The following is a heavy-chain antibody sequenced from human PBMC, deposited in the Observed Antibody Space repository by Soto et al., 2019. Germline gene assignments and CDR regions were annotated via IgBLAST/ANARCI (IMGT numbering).Heavy chain of an antibody. CDR2: INHSGST. CDR3: AREKITGLFDY. D-gene: IGHD2-8*02. CDR1: GGSFSGYY. J-gene: IGHJ4*02. Sequence: QVQLQQWGAGLLKPSETLSLTCAVYGGSFSGYYWTWIRQPPGTGLEWIGEINHSGSTNYNPSLNSRVTISVDTSKNQFSLKLTSVTAADTAVYYCAREKITGLFDYWGQGTMVNVSS. V-gene: IGHV4-34*01.